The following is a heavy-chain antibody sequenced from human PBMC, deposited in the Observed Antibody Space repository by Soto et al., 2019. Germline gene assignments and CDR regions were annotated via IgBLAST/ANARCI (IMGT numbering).Heavy chain of an antibody. J-gene: IGHJ6*01. V-gene: IGHV4-39*01. CDR3: LRGTSLWSGYSYCMDV. CDR2: IYYSGST. Sequence: SKPLSLTCTVSGGSISSSSYFWCWIRQPPGKGLEWIGSIYYSGSTYYNPSLKSRVTISVDTSKNQFSLKLSSVTAADTAVYFFLRGTSLWSGYSYCMDVWVQVSIVT. CDR1: GGSISSSSYF. D-gene: IGHD3-3*01.